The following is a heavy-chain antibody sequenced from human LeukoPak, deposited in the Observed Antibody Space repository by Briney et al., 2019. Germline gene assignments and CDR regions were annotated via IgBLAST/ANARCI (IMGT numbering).Heavy chain of an antibody. V-gene: IGHV3-7*03. CDR3: ARIKRISSSYWFDP. J-gene: IGHJ5*02. D-gene: IGHD6-13*01. CDR2: IKQDGSEK. Sequence: GGSLRLSCAASGFTFSSYWMSWVRQAPGKGLEWVANIKQDGSEKYYVDSVKGRFTISRDNAKNSLYLQMNSLRAEDTAVYYCARIKRISSSYWFDPWGQGTLVTVSS. CDR1: GFTFSSYW.